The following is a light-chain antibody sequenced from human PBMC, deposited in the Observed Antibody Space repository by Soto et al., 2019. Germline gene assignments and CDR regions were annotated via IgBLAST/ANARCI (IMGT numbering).Light chain of an antibody. CDR3: QQRTKWPSST. CDR2: DAS. V-gene: IGKV3-11*01. CDR1: QSVANY. Sequence: EIVLTQSPATLSLSPGERATLSCRASQSVANYLAWYQQKPGQAPRLLIHDASNRATGIPARFSGSGSGTDFTLTISSLEPEDFAVYYCQQRTKWPSSTFGQGTRWRL. J-gene: IGKJ5*01.